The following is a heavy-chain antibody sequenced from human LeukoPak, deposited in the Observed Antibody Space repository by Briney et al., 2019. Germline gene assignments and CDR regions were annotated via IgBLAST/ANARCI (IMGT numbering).Heavy chain of an antibody. CDR2: ISAHKDDT. Sequence: GASVKPSYTASGYTFTRSGIRWLRQAPGQRLEWLGWISAHKDDTKYAHKFQHRGFVTAATYTTTTTLHLTNFTSDETAVYYWATASEAHGWFGLWGQGTLVTVPS. V-gene: IGHV1-18*01. CDR1: GYTFTRSG. CDR3: ATASEAHGWFGL. J-gene: IGHJ5*02.